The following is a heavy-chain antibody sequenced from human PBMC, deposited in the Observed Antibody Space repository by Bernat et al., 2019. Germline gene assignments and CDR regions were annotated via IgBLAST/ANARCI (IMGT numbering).Heavy chain of an antibody. CDR2: INHSGST. V-gene: IGHV4-34*01. D-gene: IGHD2-2*01. CDR1: GGSFSGYY. J-gene: IGHJ6*04. CDR3: AGGLGCSSTSCHPRSSNYDELSQLVDV. Sequence: QVQLQQWGAGLLKPSETLSLTCAVYGGSFSGYYWSWIRQPPGKGLEWIGEINHSGSTNYNPSLKSRVTISVDTSKNQFSLKLSAVTAADTAVYYWAGGLGCSSTSCHPRSSNYDELSQLVDVWGKGTTVTVSS.